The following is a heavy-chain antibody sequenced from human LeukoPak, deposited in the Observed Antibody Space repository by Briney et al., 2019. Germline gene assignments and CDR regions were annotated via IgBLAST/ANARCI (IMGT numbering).Heavy chain of an antibody. CDR2: IYHSGST. CDR3: ARLLPLDSSSCVY. Sequence: SETLSLTCAVSGYSISSGYYWGWIRQPPGKGLEWIGSIYHSGSTYYNPSLKSRVTISVDTSKNQFSLKLSSVTAADTAVYYCARLLPLDSSSCVYWGQGTLVTVSS. V-gene: IGHV4-38-2*01. CDR1: GYSISSGYY. J-gene: IGHJ4*02. D-gene: IGHD6-13*01.